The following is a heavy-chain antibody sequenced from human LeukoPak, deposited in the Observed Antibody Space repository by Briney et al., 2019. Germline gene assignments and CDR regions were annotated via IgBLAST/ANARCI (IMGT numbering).Heavy chain of an antibody. CDR3: ARSSADDYFDY. J-gene: IGHJ4*02. Sequence: SETLSLTCTVSGGSISSYYRSWIRQPPGKGLEWIGYIYYSGSTNYNPSLKSRVTISVDTSKNQVSLKLSSVTAADTAVYYCARSSADDYFDYWGQGTLVTVSS. CDR1: GGSISSYY. CDR2: IYYSGST. V-gene: IGHV4-59*01.